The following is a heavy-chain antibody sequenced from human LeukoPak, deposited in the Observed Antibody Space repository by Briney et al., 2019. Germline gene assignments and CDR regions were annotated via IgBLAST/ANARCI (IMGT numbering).Heavy chain of an antibody. CDR1: GYTFTSYD. V-gene: IGHV1-8*01. CDR3: ARDHPITIFGVVDYYGVDV. Sequence: GASVKVSCKASGYTFTSYDINWVRQATGQGLEWMGWMNPNSGNTGYAQKFQGRVTMTRNTSISTAYMELSSLRSEDTAVYYCARDHPITIFGVVDYYGVDVWGQGTTVTVSS. D-gene: IGHD3-3*01. CDR2: MNPNSGNT. J-gene: IGHJ6*02.